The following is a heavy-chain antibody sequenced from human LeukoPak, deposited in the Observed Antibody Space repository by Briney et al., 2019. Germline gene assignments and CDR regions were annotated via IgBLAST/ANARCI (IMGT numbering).Heavy chain of an antibody. Sequence: SETLSLTCTVSGGSISSYYWSWIRQPPGKGLEWIGSIYHSGSTYYNPSLKSRVTISVDTSKNQFSLKLSSVTAADTAVYYCARGRYYYDSSGYPFDYWGQGTLVTVSS. V-gene: IGHV4-38-2*02. CDR2: IYHSGST. J-gene: IGHJ4*02. CDR3: ARGRYYYDSSGYPFDY. D-gene: IGHD3-22*01. CDR1: GGSISSYY.